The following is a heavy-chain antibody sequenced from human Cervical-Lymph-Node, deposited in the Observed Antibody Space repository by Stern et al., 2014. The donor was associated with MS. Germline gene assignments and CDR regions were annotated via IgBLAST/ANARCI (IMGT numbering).Heavy chain of an antibody. Sequence: VQLVESGPGLVKPSETLSLTCTVSGGSISSYYWSWIRQPPGKGLEWIGYIYYSGSTNYNPSLKSRVTISVDTSKNQFSLKLSSVTAADTAVYYCARGSFDYWGQGTLVTVSS. CDR3: ARGSFDY. CDR1: GGSISSYY. J-gene: IGHJ4*02. V-gene: IGHV4-59*01. CDR2: IYYSGST.